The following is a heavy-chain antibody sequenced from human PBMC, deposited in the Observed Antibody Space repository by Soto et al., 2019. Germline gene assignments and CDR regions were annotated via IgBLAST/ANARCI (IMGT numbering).Heavy chain of an antibody. J-gene: IGHJ4*02. CDR3: ARANGDYYFDY. Sequence: QVQLVQSGAEVKKPGASVKVSCNASRYTFTSYGISWVRQAPGQGLEWMGWISTYKGDTHYAQKLQGRVTLTTDTSTSTAYMELRSLRSDDTAVYYCARANGDYYFDYWGQGTLVTVST. D-gene: IGHD4-17*01. CDR2: ISTYKGDT. CDR1: RYTFTSYG. V-gene: IGHV1-18*01.